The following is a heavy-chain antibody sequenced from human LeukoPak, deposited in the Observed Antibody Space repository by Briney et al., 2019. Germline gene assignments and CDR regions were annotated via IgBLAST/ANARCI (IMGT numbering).Heavy chain of an antibody. CDR2: IIPILGIA. V-gene: IGHV1-69*04. J-gene: IGHJ4*02. CDR1: GYTFTSYG. Sequence: SVKVSCKASGYTFTSYGISWVRQAPGQGLEWMGRIIPILGIANYAQRFQGRVTITADKSTSTAYMELSSLRSEDTAVYYCARDHHCSGGSCYSDWGQGTLVTVSS. CDR3: ARDHHCSGGSCYSD. D-gene: IGHD2-15*01.